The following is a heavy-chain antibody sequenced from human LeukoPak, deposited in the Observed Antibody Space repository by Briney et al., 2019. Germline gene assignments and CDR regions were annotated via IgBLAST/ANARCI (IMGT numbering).Heavy chain of an antibody. V-gene: IGHV3-23*01. Sequence: VGSLRLSCAASGFTFSSYAMSWVRQAPGKGLEWVSGISDSGDITYYADSVKGRFTISRDNSKNTLYVQMNSLRVEDTAVYFCAKDRRGGSYYAATLDIWGPGTMVTVSS. CDR1: GFTFSSYA. CDR2: ISDSGDIT. CDR3: AKDRRGGSYYAATLDI. J-gene: IGHJ3*02. D-gene: IGHD1-26*01.